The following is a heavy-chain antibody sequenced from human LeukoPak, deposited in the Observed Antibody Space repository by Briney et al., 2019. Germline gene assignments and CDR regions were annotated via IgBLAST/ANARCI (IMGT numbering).Heavy chain of an antibody. V-gene: IGHV3-23*01. CDR1: GFTFRTYA. CDR2: INSGGDDT. CDR3: VKPPRLSIIRGEGMDV. D-gene: IGHD3-10*01. Sequence: GGSLRLSCAGSGFTFRTYAMGWVRQAPGKGLGWVSSINSGGDDTYYADSVKGRFTISRDSFKNTLYLQMNSLRAEDTAVYYCVKPPRLSIIRGEGMDVWGQGTTVTVSS. J-gene: IGHJ6*02.